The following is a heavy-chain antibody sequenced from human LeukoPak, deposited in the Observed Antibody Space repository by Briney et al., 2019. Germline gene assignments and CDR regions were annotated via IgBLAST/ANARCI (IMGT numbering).Heavy chain of an antibody. CDR3: ARGSLAVAGTGVDY. J-gene: IGHJ4*02. CDR2: IRSSSSFK. D-gene: IGHD6-19*01. V-gene: IGHV3-21*01. CDR1: GFTFSSYS. Sequence: PGGSLRLSCAASGFTFSSYSMNWVRQAPGKGLEWVSSIRSSSSFKYHADSVKGRFTISRDNAKNSLYLQMNSLRAEDTAVYYCARGSLAVAGTGVDYWGQGTLVTVS.